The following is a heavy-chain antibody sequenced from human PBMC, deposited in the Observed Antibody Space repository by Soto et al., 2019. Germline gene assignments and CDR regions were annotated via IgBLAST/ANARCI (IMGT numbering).Heavy chain of an antibody. V-gene: IGHV4-4*07. J-gene: IGHJ5*02. D-gene: IGHD1-1*01. CDR1: GGSISSYY. CDR2: IYATGAT. Sequence: SETLSLTCTVSGGSISSYYWSWIRKSAGKGLEWIGRIYATGATDYNPSLKSRVMMSVDTSKKQFSLKLRSVTAADTAVYYCVRDGTKTLRDWFDPWGQGSSVTVSS. CDR3: VRDGTKTLRDWFDP.